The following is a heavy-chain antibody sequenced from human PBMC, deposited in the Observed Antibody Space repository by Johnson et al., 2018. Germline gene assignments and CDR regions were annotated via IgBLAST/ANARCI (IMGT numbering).Heavy chain of an antibody. Sequence: VQLVESGGGLVKPGGSLRLSCAASGFTFSSYSMNWVRQAPGKGLEWVSSISSSSSYIYYADPVKGRFTFSRDNAKNSLYPQMNSLSAEETAVYYCASKSGQLLYEAFDIWGQGTMVTVSS. D-gene: IGHD2-2*02. J-gene: IGHJ3*02. V-gene: IGHV3-21*01. CDR1: GFTFSSYS. CDR2: ISSSSSYI. CDR3: ASKSGQLLYEAFDI.